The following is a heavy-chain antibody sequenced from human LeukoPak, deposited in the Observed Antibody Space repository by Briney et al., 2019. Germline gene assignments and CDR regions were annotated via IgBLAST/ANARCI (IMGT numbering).Heavy chain of an antibody. D-gene: IGHD1-1*01. Sequence: ASVKVSCKAFGYTITGYYIHWVRQAPGQGLEWMGWINPNNGGTNSAQKFQGRVTMTRDTSIGAAYMELNRLTYDDTAVYYCGRDRHWNQGNFDYWGQGTLVTVSS. J-gene: IGHJ4*02. V-gene: IGHV1-2*02. CDR2: INPNNGGT. CDR1: GYTITGYY. CDR3: GRDRHWNQGNFDY.